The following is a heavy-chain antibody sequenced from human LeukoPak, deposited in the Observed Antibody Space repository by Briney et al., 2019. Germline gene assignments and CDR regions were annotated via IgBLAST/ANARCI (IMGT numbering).Heavy chain of an antibody. CDR2: ISYDGSNE. J-gene: IGHJ4*02. D-gene: IGHD4-17*01. Sequence: GGSLRLSCAASGFTFSSYVMHWARQAPGKGLEWVAIISYDGSNEYYADSVKGRFTISRDNSKNTLYLEMKSLRAEDTAAYFCARDRDYGTFDYWGQGTLVTVSS. V-gene: IGHV3-30*04. CDR3: ARDRDYGTFDY. CDR1: GFTFSSYV.